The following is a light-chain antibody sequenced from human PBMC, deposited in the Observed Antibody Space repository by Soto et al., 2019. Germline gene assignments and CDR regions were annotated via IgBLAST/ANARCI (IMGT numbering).Light chain of an antibody. J-gene: IGKJ5*01. V-gene: IGKV3D-20*01. CDR1: ESVSSNQ. Sequence: VVLTQSPATLSLSPGERAALSCGASESVSSNQLAWYQQKPGLAPRLLIYDASSRASGIPERFSGSGSGTGFSLTISSLEPGDSAVYYCQQYGSSPITFGQGTRLEIK. CDR2: DAS. CDR3: QQYGSSPIT.